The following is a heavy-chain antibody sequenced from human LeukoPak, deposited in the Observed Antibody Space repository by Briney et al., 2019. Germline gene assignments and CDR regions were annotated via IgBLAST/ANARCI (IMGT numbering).Heavy chain of an antibody. D-gene: IGHD3-3*01. J-gene: IGHJ5*02. Sequence: SETLSLTCAVYGGSFSGYYWSWIRQPPGKGLEWIGEINHSGSTNYNPSLKSRVTISVDTSKNQFSLKLSPVTAADTAVYYCARGHRFLEWLLSGWFDPWGQGTLVTVSS. CDR1: GGSFSGYY. V-gene: IGHV4-34*01. CDR3: ARGHRFLEWLLSGWFDP. CDR2: INHSGST.